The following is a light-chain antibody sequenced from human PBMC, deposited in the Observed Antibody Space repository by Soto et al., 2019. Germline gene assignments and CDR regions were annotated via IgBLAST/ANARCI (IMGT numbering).Light chain of an antibody. CDR1: QSVSRTY. J-gene: IGKJ5*01. V-gene: IGKV3-20*01. Sequence: EIVLTQSPGTLSLSPGERATLSCRASQSVSRTYLAWYQQKPVQAPRLLIYGASSRATGIPDRFSGSGSGTDFILTISRLEPEDFAMYYCHQYGSSPPVTFGQGTRLEI. CDR3: HQYGSSPPVT. CDR2: GAS.